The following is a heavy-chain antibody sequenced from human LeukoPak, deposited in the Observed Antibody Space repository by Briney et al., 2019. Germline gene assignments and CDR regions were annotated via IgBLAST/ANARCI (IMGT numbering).Heavy chain of an antibody. D-gene: IGHD3-16*02. Sequence: PSETLSLTCTVSGGSISSYYWSWIRQSPGKGLEWIGHIYYSGSTNYNPSLKTRVTVSVDTSKNQFSLKLSSVTAADMAVYYCARGNYVWGSYRYYAFDIWGQGTMVTVSS. CDR1: GGSISSYY. CDR2: IYYSGST. V-gene: IGHV4-59*01. J-gene: IGHJ3*02. CDR3: ARGNYVWGSYRYYAFDI.